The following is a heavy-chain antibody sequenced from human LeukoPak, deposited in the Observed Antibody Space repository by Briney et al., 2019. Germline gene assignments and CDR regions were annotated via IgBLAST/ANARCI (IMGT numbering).Heavy chain of an antibody. Sequence: GASVKVSCKASGYTFTGYYMHWVRQAPGQGLEWMGRINPNTGGTNYAQKFQGRVNMTRDTSISTAYMELSRLRSDDTAVFYCARDHLRGESTGGYHFDYWGQGTLVTVSS. CDR2: INPNTGGT. J-gene: IGHJ4*02. CDR1: GYTFTGYY. CDR3: ARDHLRGESTGGYHFDY. D-gene: IGHD3-16*02. V-gene: IGHV1-2*06.